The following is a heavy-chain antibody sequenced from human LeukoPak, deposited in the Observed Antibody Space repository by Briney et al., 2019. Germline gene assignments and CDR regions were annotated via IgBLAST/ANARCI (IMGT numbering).Heavy chain of an antibody. V-gene: IGHV5-51*01. Sequence: GESLKISCKGSGYSFTSYWIGWVRQMPGKGLEWMGIIYPGDSDTRYSPSFQGQVTISADKSISTAYLQWSSLRAEDTAIYYCARDVGTSSNWYDPWGQGTLVTVSS. CDR2: IYPGDSDT. CDR3: ARDVGTSSNWYDP. D-gene: IGHD3-10*02. J-gene: IGHJ5*02. CDR1: GYSFTSYW.